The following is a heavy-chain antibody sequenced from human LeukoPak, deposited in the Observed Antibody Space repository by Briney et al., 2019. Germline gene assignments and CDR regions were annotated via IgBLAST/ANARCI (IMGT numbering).Heavy chain of an antibody. V-gene: IGHV3-73*01. CDR3: TSLYYYGSGSYSTDYYYYYMDV. CDR2: IRSKANSYAT. CDR1: GFTFSGSA. Sequence: PGGSLRLSCAAPGFTFSGSAMHWVRQASGKGLGWVGRIRSKANSYATAYAASVKGRFTISRDDSKNTAYLQMNSLKTEDTAVYYCTSLYYYGSGSYSTDYYYYYMDVWGKGTTVTVSS. D-gene: IGHD3-10*01. J-gene: IGHJ6*03.